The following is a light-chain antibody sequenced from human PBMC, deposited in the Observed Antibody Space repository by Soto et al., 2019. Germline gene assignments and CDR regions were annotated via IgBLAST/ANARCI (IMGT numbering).Light chain of an antibody. CDR1: SSDVGAYKY. J-gene: IGLJ3*02. Sequence: QSVLTQPPSASGSPGQSVTISCTGTSSDVGAYKYVSWYQQYPGKAPQLMIYEVTKRPSGVPVRFSGSKSGNTASLTVSGRQAEDEADYYCTSYVGNDIWVFGGGTKLTVL. CDR3: TSYVGNDIWV. V-gene: IGLV2-8*01. CDR2: EVT.